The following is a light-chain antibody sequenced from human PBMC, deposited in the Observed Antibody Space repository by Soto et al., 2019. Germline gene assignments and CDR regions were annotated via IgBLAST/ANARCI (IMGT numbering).Light chain of an antibody. CDR2: DVT. Sequence: QSALTQPRSVSGSPGQSVTISCTGTSSDVGGYNYVSWYQQHPGRAPKFMIYDVTKRPSGVPDRFSGSKSGNTASLTISGLQVEDEADYYCQSYDSSLSGVVFGGGTKLTVL. CDR1: SSDVGGYNY. V-gene: IGLV2-11*01. CDR3: QSYDSSLSGVV. J-gene: IGLJ2*01.